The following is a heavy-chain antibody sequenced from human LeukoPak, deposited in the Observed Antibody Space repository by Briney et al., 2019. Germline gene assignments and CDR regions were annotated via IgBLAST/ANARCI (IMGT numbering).Heavy chain of an antibody. V-gene: IGHV3-23*01. CDR3: AKDLYCSGGSCHRFDY. D-gene: IGHD2-15*01. J-gene: IGHJ4*02. Sequence: PGGSLRLSCAASGFTFSSYAMSWVRQAPGKGLEWVSAISGSGGSTYYADSVKGRFTISRDNSKNTLYLQMNSLRAEDTAVYYCAKDLYCSGGSCHRFDYWGQGTLVTVSS. CDR1: GFTFSSYA. CDR2: ISGSGGST.